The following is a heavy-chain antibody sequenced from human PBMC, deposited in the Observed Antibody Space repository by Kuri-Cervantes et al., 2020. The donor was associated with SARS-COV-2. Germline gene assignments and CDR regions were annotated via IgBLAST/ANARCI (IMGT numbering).Heavy chain of an antibody. J-gene: IGHJ4*02. V-gene: IGHV3-21*01. CDR1: GFSFSSYG. D-gene: IGHD2-2*01. Sequence: GGSLRLSCAASGFSFSSYGMNWVRQAPGKGLEWVSSISSSSSYIYYADSVKGRFTISRDNAKNSLYLQMNSLRAEDTAVYYCASLGGTSWHDYWGQGTLVTVSS. CDR2: ISSSSSYI. CDR3: ASLGGTSWHDY.